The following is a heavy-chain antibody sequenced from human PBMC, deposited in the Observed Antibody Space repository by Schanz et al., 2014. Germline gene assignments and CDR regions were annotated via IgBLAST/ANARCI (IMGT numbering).Heavy chain of an antibody. J-gene: IGHJ3*01. Sequence: EVQLLESGGTVVQPGGSLRVSCAASGFVFRTFAMYWVRQAPGKGLEWVSAITGSGSKTYYADSVKGRFTIARDNSKNTLFLQMDSLRVEDTAVYYCSTDLTAVDYDAIGLWGQGTMVTVSS. CDR1: GFVFRTFA. V-gene: IGHV3-23*01. CDR3: STDLTAVDYDAIGL. D-gene: IGHD4-17*01. CDR2: ITGSGSKT.